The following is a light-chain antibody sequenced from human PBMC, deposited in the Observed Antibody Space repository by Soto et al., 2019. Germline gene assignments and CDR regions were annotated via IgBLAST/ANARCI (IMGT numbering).Light chain of an antibody. CDR1: DSDVGTNT. J-gene: IGLJ1*01. V-gene: IGLV1-44*01. CDR3: AAWDDTLPGYV. Sequence: QSVLPQPPSASGTPGQRVIISCSGSDSDVGTNTVNWYQQVPGAAPKLVMYRNDQRPAGVPARFSGSKSGTSASLAISGLRTEDEADYYCAAWDDTLPGYVFGSGTKVTVL. CDR2: RND.